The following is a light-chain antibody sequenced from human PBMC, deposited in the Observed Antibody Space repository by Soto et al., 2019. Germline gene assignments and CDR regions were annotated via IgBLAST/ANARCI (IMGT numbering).Light chain of an antibody. J-gene: IGKJ2*01. CDR1: RDISVY. CDR3: QQYDNFPPYT. V-gene: IGKV1-33*01. Sequence: DIQMTQSPSSLSASVGDRVTITCQASRDISVYLNWYQQTPGKPPKLLVFNASNLQTGVPSRFSGSGSGTHFTFTISSLQPEDIATYYCQQYDNFPPYTFGQGTRLEIK. CDR2: NAS.